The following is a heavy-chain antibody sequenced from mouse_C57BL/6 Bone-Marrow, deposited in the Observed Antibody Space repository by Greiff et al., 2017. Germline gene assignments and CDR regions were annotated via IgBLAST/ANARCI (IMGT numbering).Heavy chain of an antibody. J-gene: IGHJ4*01. D-gene: IGHD2-1*01. CDR3: ERNLYGNCYSCYAMDY. Sequence: EVMLVESGGGLVKPGGSLKLSCAASGFTFSSYTMSWVRQTPEKRLEWVATISGGGGNTYYPDSVQGRFTISRDNAKNTLYLQMSSLRSEDTALYYCERNLYGNCYSCYAMDYWGQGTSVTVSS. CDR1: GFTFSSYT. CDR2: ISGGGGNT. V-gene: IGHV5-9*01.